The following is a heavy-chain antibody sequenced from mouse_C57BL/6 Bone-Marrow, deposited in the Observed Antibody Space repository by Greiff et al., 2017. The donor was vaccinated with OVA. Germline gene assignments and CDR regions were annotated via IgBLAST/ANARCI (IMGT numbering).Heavy chain of an antibody. J-gene: IGHJ1*03. D-gene: IGHD2-3*01. CDR1: GYAFSSYW. V-gene: IGHV1-80*01. Sequence: QVQLKQSGAELVKPGASVKISCKASGYAFSSYWMNWVKQRPGKGLEWIGQIYPGDGDTNYNGKFKGKATLTADKSSSTAYMQLSSLTSEDSAVYVCARRLDVYSSYWYFDVWGTGTTVTVSS. CDR3: ARRLDVYSSYWYFDV. CDR2: IYPGDGDT.